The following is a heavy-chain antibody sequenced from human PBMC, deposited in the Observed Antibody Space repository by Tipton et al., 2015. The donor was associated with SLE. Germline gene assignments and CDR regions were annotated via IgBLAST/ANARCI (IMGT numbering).Heavy chain of an antibody. CDR1: GDSINSYY. V-gene: IGHV4-4*09. CDR2: IYTSGST. D-gene: IGHD6-19*01. J-gene: IGHJ3*02. CDR3: ARRGDSGWFDGFDI. Sequence: TLSLTCTVSGDSINSYYWSWIRQPPGKGLEWIGYIYTSGSTKYNPSLKSRVTISVDTSKNQFSLKLSSVTAADTAVYYCARRGDSGWFDGFDIWGQGTMVTISS.